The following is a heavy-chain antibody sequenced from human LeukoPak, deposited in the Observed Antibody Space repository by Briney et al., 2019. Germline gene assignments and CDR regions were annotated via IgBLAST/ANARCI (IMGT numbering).Heavy chain of an antibody. V-gene: IGHV1-69*13. J-gene: IGHJ4*02. D-gene: IGHD6-19*01. CDR3: ARGTSSGPMRY. CDR1: GGTFSSYA. Sequence: GASVKVPCKASGGTFSSYAISWVRQAPGQGLEWMGGIIPIFGTANYAQKFQGRVTITADESTSTAYMELSSLRSEDTAVYYCARGTSSGPMRYWGQGTLVTVSS. CDR2: IIPIFGTA.